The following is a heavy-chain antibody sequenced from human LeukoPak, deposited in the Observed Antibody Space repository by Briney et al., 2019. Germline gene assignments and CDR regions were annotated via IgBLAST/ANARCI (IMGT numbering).Heavy chain of an antibody. CDR2: IYYSGST. CDR1: GGSISSSSYY. D-gene: IGHD3-16*02. J-gene: IGHJ4*02. V-gene: IGHV4-39*01. CDR3: ARHETYYDYVWGSHRPYYFDY. Sequence: SETLPLTYTVSGGSISSSSYYWGWIRQPPGKGLEWIGSIYYSGSTYYNPSLKSRVTISVDTSKNQFSLKLSSVTAADTAVYYCARHETYYDYVWGSHRPYYFDYWGQGTLVTVSS.